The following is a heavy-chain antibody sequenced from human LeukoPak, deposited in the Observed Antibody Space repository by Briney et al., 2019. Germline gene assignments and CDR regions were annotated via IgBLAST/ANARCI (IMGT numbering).Heavy chain of an antibody. CDR2: INHSGST. D-gene: IGHD3-22*01. CDR3: ARSEGSYYYDSSGYYRVEYFQH. Sequence: SETLSLTCAVYGGSFSGYYWSWIRQPPGKGLEWIGEINHSGSTNYNPSLKSRVTISVDTSKNQFSLKLSSVTAADTAVYYCARSEGSYYYDSSGYYRVEYFQHWGQGTLVTVSS. V-gene: IGHV4-34*01. J-gene: IGHJ1*01. CDR1: GGSFSGYY.